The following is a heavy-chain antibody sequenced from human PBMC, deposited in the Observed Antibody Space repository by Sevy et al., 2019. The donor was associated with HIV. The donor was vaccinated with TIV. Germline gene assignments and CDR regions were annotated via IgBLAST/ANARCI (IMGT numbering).Heavy chain of an antibody. CDR2: ILDSGNT. Sequence: SETLSLTCTASAGSISSYYWSWIRQPPGKGLEWIAYILDSGNTTYNPSLKSRVTISIDTSKNQFSLNLSSVTVADTALYYCARAPPVRSGDASLNWFDPWGQGTLVTVSS. D-gene: IGHD6-19*01. CDR1: AGSISSYY. CDR3: ARAPPVRSGDASLNWFDP. V-gene: IGHV4-59*01. J-gene: IGHJ5*02.